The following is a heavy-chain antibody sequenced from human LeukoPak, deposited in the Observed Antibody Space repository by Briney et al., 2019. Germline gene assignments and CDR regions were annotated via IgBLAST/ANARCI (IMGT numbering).Heavy chain of an antibody. V-gene: IGHV4-59*01. CDR3: AREVDGRSGSYYFDY. Sequence: SETLSLTCAVYGGSFSGYYWSWIRQPPGKGLEWIGYIYYSGSTNYNPSLKSRVTISVDTSKNQFSLKLSSVTAADTAVYYCAREVDGRSGSYYFDYWGQGTLVTVSP. J-gene: IGHJ4*02. D-gene: IGHD1-26*01. CDR1: GGSFSGYY. CDR2: IYYSGST.